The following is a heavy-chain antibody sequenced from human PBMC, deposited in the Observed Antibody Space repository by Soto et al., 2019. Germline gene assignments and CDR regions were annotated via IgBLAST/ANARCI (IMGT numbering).Heavy chain of an antibody. D-gene: IGHD6-13*01. CDR2: IHHSGST. J-gene: IGHJ4*02. CDR3: ARDQGSHPGD. Sequence: QVQLQEPGPGLVRPSGTVSLTCAVSGLSISSDNWWSWVRQPPGKGLEWIGEIHHSGSTNYNPSLKSRVTMSVVPSKDLFSLTLNSVTAADTAFYYCARDQGSHPGDWGQGTLVSVSS. V-gene: IGHV4-4*02. CDR1: GLSISSDNW.